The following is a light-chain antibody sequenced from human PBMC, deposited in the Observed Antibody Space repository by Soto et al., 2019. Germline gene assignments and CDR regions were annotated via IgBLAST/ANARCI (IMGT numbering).Light chain of an antibody. CDR3: QQYKNFWT. CDR2: GAS. Sequence: EIVMTQSLATLSVSPGDRATLSCRASQSVNSNLAWYQQKPGQAPRLVIYGASARATGIPARFSGSGSGTEFTLTISSLQSEDFAVYYCQQYKNFWTFGQGTKVEIK. CDR1: QSVNSN. V-gene: IGKV3-15*01. J-gene: IGKJ1*01.